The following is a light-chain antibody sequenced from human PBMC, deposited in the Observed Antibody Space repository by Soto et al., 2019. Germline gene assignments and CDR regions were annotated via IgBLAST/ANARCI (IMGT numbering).Light chain of an antibody. Sequence: EIVMTQSPATLSVSPGERATLSCRASQSVSSNVAWYQQKPGQAPRLLIYGASTRATGIPARFSGSGSGTEFTLTISSLQSEDFAVYYCQQYNNWLRKTFGQGTKVEIK. J-gene: IGKJ1*01. CDR3: QQYNNWLRKT. CDR1: QSVSSN. CDR2: GAS. V-gene: IGKV3-15*01.